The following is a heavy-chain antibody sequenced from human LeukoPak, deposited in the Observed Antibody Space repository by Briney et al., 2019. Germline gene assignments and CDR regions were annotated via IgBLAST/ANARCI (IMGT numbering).Heavy chain of an antibody. CDR1: GFIFSSYA. Sequence: GRSLRLSCAASGFIFSSYAMHWVRQTPGKGLEWVAFISYDGRRNYYAESVKGRFTISRDNSKSTLYLQMISLRPEDTAVYYCAKDSSGSYARFDSWGQGTLLTVSS. J-gene: IGHJ4*02. CDR3: AKDSSGSYARFDS. D-gene: IGHD6-19*01. V-gene: IGHV3-30*18. CDR2: ISYDGRRN.